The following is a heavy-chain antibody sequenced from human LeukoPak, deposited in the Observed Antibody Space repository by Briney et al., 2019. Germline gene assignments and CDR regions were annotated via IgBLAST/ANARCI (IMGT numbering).Heavy chain of an antibody. CDR1: GFTFSSYW. CDR2: IKQDGSEK. J-gene: IGHJ4*02. D-gene: IGHD2-2*01. Sequence: GGSLRLSCAASGFTFSSYWMGWVRQAPGKGLEWVANIKQDGSEKYYVDSVKGRFTISRDNAKNSMYLQMNSLRAEDTAVYYCARVRCSSTSCFPDYWGQGTLVTVSS. V-gene: IGHV3-7*01. CDR3: ARVRCSSTSCFPDY.